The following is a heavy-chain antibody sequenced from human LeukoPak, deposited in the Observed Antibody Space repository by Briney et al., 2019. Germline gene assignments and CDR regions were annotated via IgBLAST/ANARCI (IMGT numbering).Heavy chain of an antibody. CDR2: ISGSGGST. V-gene: IGHV3-23*01. CDR1: GFTFSSYG. Sequence: GGSLRLSCAASGFTFSSYGMSWVRQAPGKGLEWVSAISGSGGSTYYADSVKGRFTISRDNSKNTLYLQMNSLRAEDTAVYYCAKERRRYYGSGTEARDAFDIWGQGTMVTVSS. D-gene: IGHD3-10*01. CDR3: AKERRRYYGSGTEARDAFDI. J-gene: IGHJ3*02.